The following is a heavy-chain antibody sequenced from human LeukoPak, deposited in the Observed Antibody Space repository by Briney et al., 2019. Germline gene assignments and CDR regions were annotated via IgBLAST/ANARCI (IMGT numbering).Heavy chain of an antibody. CDR1: GIDVVNYG. Sequence: PRRSLRCSCDVRGIDVVNYGLHSLRQAAPMVMHWWSEIWFDGSNQYYADSVKGRFSISRDNSKNTLYLQMNSLRADDTAVYYCAGTRTGRSSYFFYYMDVWGKGTTVTVSS. D-gene: IGHD3-10*01. CDR2: IWFDGSNQ. CDR3: AGTRTGRSSYFFYYMDV. J-gene: IGHJ6*03. V-gene: IGHV3-33*08.